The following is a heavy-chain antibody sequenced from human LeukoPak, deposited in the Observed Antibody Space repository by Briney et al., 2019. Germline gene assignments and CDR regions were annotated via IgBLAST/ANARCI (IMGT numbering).Heavy chain of an antibody. CDR2: IYPGDSDT. Sequence: GESLKISCQGSGYSFTNYWIAWVRQMPGKGLEWMGIIYPGDSDTRYSPSFQGQVTISADKSISTAYLQWSSLKASDTAMYYCARRGTSYTAYYFDSWGQGTLVTVSS. V-gene: IGHV5-51*01. CDR1: GYSFTNYW. CDR3: ARRGTSYTAYYFDS. J-gene: IGHJ4*02. D-gene: IGHD1-26*01.